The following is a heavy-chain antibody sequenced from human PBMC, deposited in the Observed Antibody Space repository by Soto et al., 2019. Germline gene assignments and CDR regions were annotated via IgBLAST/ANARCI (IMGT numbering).Heavy chain of an antibody. CDR3: ARYDSSGYYWPYYYYGMDV. CDR1: GFTFSTYS. CDR2: ISSSSSYI. D-gene: IGHD3-22*01. J-gene: IGHJ6*02. V-gene: IGHV3-21*01. Sequence: GGSLRLSCAASGFTFSTYSMNWVRQAPGKGLEWVSSISSSSSYIYYADSVKGRFTISRDNAKNSLYLQMNSLRAEDTAVYYCARYDSSGYYWPYYYYGMDVWGQGTTVTSP.